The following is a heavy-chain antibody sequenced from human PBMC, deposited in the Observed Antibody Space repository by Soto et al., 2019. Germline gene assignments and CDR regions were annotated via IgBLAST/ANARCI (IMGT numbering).Heavy chain of an antibody. D-gene: IGHD3-3*01. CDR2: IIPIFGTA. CDR3: ARGRAIFGVVTSLYGMDV. J-gene: IGHJ6*02. CDR1: GGTFSSYA. V-gene: IGHV1-69*13. Sequence: ASVKVSCKASGGTFSSYAISWVRQVPGQGLEWMGGIIPIFGTANYAQKFQGRVTITADESTSTAYMELSSLRSEDTAVYYCARGRAIFGVVTSLYGMDVWGQGTTVTISS.